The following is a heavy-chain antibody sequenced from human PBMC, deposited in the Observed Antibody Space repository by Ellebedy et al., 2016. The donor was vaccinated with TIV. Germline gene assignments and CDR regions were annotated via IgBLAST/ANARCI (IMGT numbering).Heavy chain of an antibody. V-gene: IGHV3-23*01. CDR3: AKGTKLSGTTDFDN. CDR1: GFTFSSNA. J-gene: IGHJ4*02. CDR2: ISDTGDNT. D-gene: IGHD2-2*01. Sequence: GGSLRLSXVASGFTFSSNAMGWVRQAPGKGLEWVSGISDTGDNTHYADSVKGRFTISRDNSKNTLFLQMNSLRVEDTAVYFCAKGTKLSGTTDFDNWGQGTLVTVSS.